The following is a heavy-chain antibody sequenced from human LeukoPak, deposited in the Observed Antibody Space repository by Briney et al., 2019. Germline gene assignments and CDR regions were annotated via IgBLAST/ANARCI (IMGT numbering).Heavy chain of an antibody. V-gene: IGHV3-53*01. CDR3: ARRAGAYSHPYDY. Sequence: GGSLRLSCTVSGFTVSSSSMSWVRQAPGKGLEWVSFIYSDNTHYSDSVKGRFTISRDNSKNTLYLQMNSLRAEDTAVYYCARRAGAYSHPYDYWGQGTLVTVSS. CDR2: IYSDNT. D-gene: IGHD4/OR15-4a*01. CDR1: GFTVSSSS. J-gene: IGHJ4*02.